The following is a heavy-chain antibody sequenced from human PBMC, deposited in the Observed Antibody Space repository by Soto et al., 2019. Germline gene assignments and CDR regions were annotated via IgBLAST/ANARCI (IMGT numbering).Heavy chain of an antibody. CDR2: INHSASS. Sequence: SETLSLTXAVSGGSFTDYYWGWIRQSPGKGLEWIGEINHSASSTYNPSLASRVTILVDTSKKQFSLRLTSVTAADTAMYYCARGEYDSSGLYSWAPLGFDVWGQGTTVTVSS. J-gene: IGHJ6*02. D-gene: IGHD3-22*01. V-gene: IGHV4-34*01. CDR1: GGSFTDYY. CDR3: ARGEYDSSGLYSWAPLGFDV.